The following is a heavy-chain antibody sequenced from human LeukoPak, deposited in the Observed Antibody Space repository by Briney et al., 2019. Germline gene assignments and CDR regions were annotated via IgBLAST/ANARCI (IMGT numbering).Heavy chain of an antibody. Sequence: GGSLRLSCAASGFTFSSYSMNWVRQAPGKGLEWVSSISSSSSYIYYADSVKGRFTISRDNAKNSLYLQMNSVRAEDTAVYYCARDQYSSYMDVWGKGTTVTVSS. CDR2: ISSSSSYI. CDR3: ARDQYSSYMDV. D-gene: IGHD6-6*01. V-gene: IGHV3-21*01. CDR1: GFTFSSYS. J-gene: IGHJ6*03.